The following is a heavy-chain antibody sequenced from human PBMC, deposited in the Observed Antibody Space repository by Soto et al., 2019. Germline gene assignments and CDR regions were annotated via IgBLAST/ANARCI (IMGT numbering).Heavy chain of an antibody. CDR1: GYTFTSYA. V-gene: IGHV1-3*01. J-gene: IGHJ4*02. CDR3: ASCSSRSCFLFDF. CDR2: INAGNGNT. Sequence: ASVKVSCKASGYTFTSYAMHWVRQAPGQRLEWMGWINAGNGNTKYSQKFQGRGTINRDTSASTAYMELSSLRSEDTAVYYCASCSSRSCFLFDFWGQGTLVTVSS. D-gene: IGHD2-15*01.